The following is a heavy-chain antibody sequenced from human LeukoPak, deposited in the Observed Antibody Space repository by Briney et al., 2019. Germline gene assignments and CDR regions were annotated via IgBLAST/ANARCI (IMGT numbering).Heavy chain of an antibody. J-gene: IGHJ3*02. D-gene: IGHD3-10*01. CDR3: ARDRGGSAFDI. Sequence: PGGSLRLSCAASGFTFSTYDMHWVRQATGKGLEWVSAIGSVGDPYYSDSVKGRFTISRENAKNSLYLQINSLKAGDTAVYHCARDRGGSAFDILGQGTMVTVSS. CDR2: IGSVGDP. V-gene: IGHV3-13*05. CDR1: GFTFSTYD.